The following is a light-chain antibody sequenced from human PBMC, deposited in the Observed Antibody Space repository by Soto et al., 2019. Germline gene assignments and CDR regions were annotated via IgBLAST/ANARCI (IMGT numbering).Light chain of an antibody. CDR2: DVS. CDR1: SSDVGGYNY. J-gene: IGLJ1*01. CDR3: SSYTPSGFV. Sequence: QSALTQPASVSGSPGQSITISCTGTSSDVGGYNYVSWFPQHPGKAPKLIIYDVSARPSGVSNRFSGSKSGNTASLTISGLQAEDEADYYCSSYTPSGFVFGPGTKLTVL. V-gene: IGLV2-14*01.